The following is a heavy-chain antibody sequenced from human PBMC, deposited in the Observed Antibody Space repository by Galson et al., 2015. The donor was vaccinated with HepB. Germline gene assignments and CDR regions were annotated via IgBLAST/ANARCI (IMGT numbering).Heavy chain of an antibody. CDR3: AKDRAPHRSGGSCYLNWFDP. J-gene: IGHJ5*02. D-gene: IGHD2-15*01. V-gene: IGHV3-23*01. Sequence: SLRLSCAASGFTFSSYAMSWVRQAPGKGLEWVSAIFGSGDSTYYADSVKGRFTISRDNSKNMLYLQMNSLRAEDTAVYYCAKDRAPHRSGGSCYLNWFDPWGQGTLVTVSS. CDR2: IFGSGDST. CDR1: GFTFSSYA.